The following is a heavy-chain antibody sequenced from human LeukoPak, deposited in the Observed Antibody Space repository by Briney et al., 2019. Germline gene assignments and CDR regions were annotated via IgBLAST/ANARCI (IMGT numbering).Heavy chain of an antibody. CDR2: IFYSGNT. J-gene: IGHJ3*02. CDR1: GGSINSGNHF. D-gene: IGHD6-13*01. V-gene: IGHV4-31*03. Sequence: SETLSLTCTVSGGSINSGNHFWSWIRQHPAKGLEWIGYIFYSGNTYYNPSLESRVTISVDTSKNQFSLKLNSVTAADTAVYYCAREVIAAVGTDAFDTWGQGTMVTVSS. CDR3: AREVIAAVGTDAFDT.